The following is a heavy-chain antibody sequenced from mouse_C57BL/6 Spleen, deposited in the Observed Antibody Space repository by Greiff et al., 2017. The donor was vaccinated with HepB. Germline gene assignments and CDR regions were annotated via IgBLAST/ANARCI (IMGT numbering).Heavy chain of an antibody. V-gene: IGHV5-16*01. CDR2: INYDGSST. D-gene: IGHD2-4*01. Sequence: EVKLVESEGGLVQPGSSMKLSCTASGFTFSDYYMAWVRQVPEKGLEWVANINYDGSSTYYLDSLKSRFIISRDNAKNILYLQMSSLKSEDTATYYCARVGLRRNFDYWGQGTTLTVSS. CDR3: ARVGLRRNFDY. J-gene: IGHJ2*01. CDR1: GFTFSDYY.